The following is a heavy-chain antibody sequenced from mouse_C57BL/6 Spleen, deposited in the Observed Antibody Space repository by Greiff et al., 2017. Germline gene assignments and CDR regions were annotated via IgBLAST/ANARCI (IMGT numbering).Heavy chain of an antibody. V-gene: IGHV1-69*01. Sequence: VQLQQPGAELVMPGASVKLSCKASGYTFTSYWMHWVKQRPGQGLEWIGEIDPSDSYTNYNQKFKGKSTVTVDKSSSTAYMQLSSLTSEDSAVYYCALYAMDYWGQGTSVTVSS. J-gene: IGHJ4*01. CDR2: IDPSDSYT. CDR1: GYTFTSYW. CDR3: ALYAMDY.